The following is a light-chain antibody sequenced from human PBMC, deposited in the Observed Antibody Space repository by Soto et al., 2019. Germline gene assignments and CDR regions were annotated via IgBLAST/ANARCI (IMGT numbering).Light chain of an antibody. Sequence: TVMTQSPATLSVSTRERATLSCRASQSVGSKVAWYQQKPGQAPSLLIYGASTRASGIPLRFSGSGSGTEFTLTISSLQSEDFAVYYCQQYSNWPPVTFGGGTKVDIK. CDR2: GAS. V-gene: IGKV3-15*01. CDR3: QQYSNWPPVT. CDR1: QSVGSK. J-gene: IGKJ4*01.